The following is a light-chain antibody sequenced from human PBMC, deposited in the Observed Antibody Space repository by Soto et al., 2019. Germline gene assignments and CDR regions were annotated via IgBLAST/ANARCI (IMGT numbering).Light chain of an antibody. Sequence: QSALTQPASVSGSSGQSITISCTGTSSDVGGYNYVSWYQQHPNKAPKLMIFDVSNRPSGVSNRFSGSKSGNTASLTISGLQAEDEADYYCSSYTSSKAYVFGTGTKLTFL. CDR2: DVS. CDR3: SSYTSSKAYV. J-gene: IGLJ1*01. V-gene: IGLV2-14*01. CDR1: SSDVGGYNY.